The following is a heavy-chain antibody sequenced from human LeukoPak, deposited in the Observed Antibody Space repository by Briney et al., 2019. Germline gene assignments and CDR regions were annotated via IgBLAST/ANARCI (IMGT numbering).Heavy chain of an antibody. J-gene: IGHJ5*02. CDR1: GGSISSYF. Sequence: SETLSLTCNVSGGSISSYFWSWIRQPPGQGLEWIGYISYNGKTDYNPSLKSRVTILLDTSKNQFSLRLGSMTAADTAIYYCAREEYYRGGSFNWFDPWGQGTQVTVSS. D-gene: IGHD2/OR15-2a*01. CDR3: AREEYYRGGSFNWFDP. V-gene: IGHV4-59*01. CDR2: ISYNGKT.